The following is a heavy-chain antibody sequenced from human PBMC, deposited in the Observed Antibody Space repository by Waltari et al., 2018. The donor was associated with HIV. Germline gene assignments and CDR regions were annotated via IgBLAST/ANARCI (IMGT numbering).Heavy chain of an antibody. J-gene: IGHJ3*02. CDR2: IKQEGSEK. CDR1: GFTFSTYW. D-gene: IGHD2-15*01. V-gene: IGHV3-7*01. Sequence: EVQLVESGGGLVQPGGSLRLSCAASGFTFSTYWMSWVRQAPGKGLEWVANIKQEGSEKYYVDSVKGRFTISRDNAKNSLYLQMNSLRAEDTAVYYCARVIVVVVAATGAFESWGQGTMVTVSS. CDR3: ARVIVVVVAATGAFES.